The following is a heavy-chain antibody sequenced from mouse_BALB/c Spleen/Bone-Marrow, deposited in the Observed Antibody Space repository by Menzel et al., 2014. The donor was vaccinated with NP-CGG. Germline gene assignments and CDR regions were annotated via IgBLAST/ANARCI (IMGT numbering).Heavy chain of an antibody. D-gene: IGHD3-1*01. CDR3: AREARATDRFAY. J-gene: IGHJ3*01. CDR2: IHYSGNT. CDR1: GYSITSGYG. Sequence: EVKVVESGPDLVKPSQSLSLTCTVTGYSITSGYGWHWIRQFPRNKLELMAYIHYSGNTDYNPSLKSRISITLDTSKNQIFLQLNSVTMKDTATYYCAREARATDRFAYWGQGTLVTVSA. V-gene: IGHV3-1*02.